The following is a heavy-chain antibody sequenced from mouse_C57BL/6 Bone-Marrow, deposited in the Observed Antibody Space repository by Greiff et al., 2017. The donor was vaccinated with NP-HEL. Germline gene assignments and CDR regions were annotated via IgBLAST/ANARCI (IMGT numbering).Heavy chain of an antibody. CDR2: ISYSGST. J-gene: IGHJ1*03. Sequence: EVMLVESGPGLAKPSQTLSLTCSVTGYSITSDYWNWIRKFPGNKLEYMGYISYSGSTYYNPSLKSRISITRDTSKNQYYLQLNSVTTEDTATYYFARSAITTVVAPWYFDVWGTGTTVTVSS. CDR3: ARSAITTVVAPWYFDV. D-gene: IGHD1-1*01. V-gene: IGHV3-8*01. CDR1: GYSITSDY.